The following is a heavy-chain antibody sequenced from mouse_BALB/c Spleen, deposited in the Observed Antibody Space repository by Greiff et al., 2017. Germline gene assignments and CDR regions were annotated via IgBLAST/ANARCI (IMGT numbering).Heavy chain of an antibody. CDR3: ATVTTEDWFAY. V-gene: IGHV1-9*01. D-gene: IGHD2-3*01. J-gene: IGHJ3*01. CDR2: ILPGSGST. Sequence: QVQLQQSGAELMKPGASVKISCKATGYTFSSYWIEWVKQRPGHGLEWIGEILPGSGSTNYNEKFKGKATITADTSSNTAYLQLSSLTSEDTAVYYCATVTTEDWFAYWGQGTLVTVSA. CDR1: GYTFSSYW.